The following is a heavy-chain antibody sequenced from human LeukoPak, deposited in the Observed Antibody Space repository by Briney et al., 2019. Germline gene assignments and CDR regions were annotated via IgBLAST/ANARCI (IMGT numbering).Heavy chain of an antibody. D-gene: IGHD3-3*01. CDR3: ARRCHYDFWSGYSDFDY. CDR2: ISSTGNTI. V-gene: IGHV3-11*04. J-gene: IGHJ4*02. Sequence: GGSLRLSCAASGFTFSDYYMSWIRQAPGKGLEWVSYISSTGNTITYADSVKGRFTISRDNAKNSLYLQMNSLRAEDTAVYYCARRCHYDFWSGYSDFDYWGQGTLVTVSS. CDR1: GFTFSDYY.